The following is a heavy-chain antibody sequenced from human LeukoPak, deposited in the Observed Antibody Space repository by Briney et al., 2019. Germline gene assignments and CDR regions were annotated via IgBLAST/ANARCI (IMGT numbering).Heavy chain of an antibody. V-gene: IGHV3-64*01. CDR3: AREIPTLDYYDSSGYGTNASDI. CDR1: GFTFSSYA. D-gene: IGHD3-22*01. J-gene: IGHJ3*02. CDR2: ISSNGGST. Sequence: PGGSLRLSCAASGFTFSSYAMHWVRQAPGKGLEYVSAISSNGGSTYYANSVKGRFTISRDNSKNTLYLQMGSLRAEDMAVYYCAREIPTLDYYDSSGYGTNASDIWGQGTMVTVSS.